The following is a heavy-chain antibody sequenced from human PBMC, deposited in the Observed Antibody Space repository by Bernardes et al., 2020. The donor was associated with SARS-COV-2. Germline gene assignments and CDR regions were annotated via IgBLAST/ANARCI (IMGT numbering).Heavy chain of an antibody. CDR1: GFTFSSYA. J-gene: IGHJ4*02. D-gene: IGHD3-10*01. V-gene: IGHV3-23*01. CDR3: AKPPGYGSGSHFDY. Sequence: GGSLRLSCAASGFTFSSYAMSWVRQAPGKGLEWVSALSGSGGSTYYADSVKGRFTISRDNSKNTLYLQMNSLRAEDTAVYYCAKPPGYGSGSHFDYWGQGTLVTVSS. CDR2: LSGSGGST.